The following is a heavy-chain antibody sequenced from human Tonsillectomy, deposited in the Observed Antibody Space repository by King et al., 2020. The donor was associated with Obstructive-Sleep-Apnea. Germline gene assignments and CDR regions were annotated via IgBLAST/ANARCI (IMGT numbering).Heavy chain of an antibody. J-gene: IGHJ4*02. Sequence: VQLVESGGGVVQPGRSLRLSCAASVFTFSSYGMHWVRQAPGKGLEWVAVISYDGSNKYYADSVKGRFTISRDNSKNTLYLQMNSLRAEDTAVYYCAKEYSGRRNDYWGQGTLVTVSS. CDR2: ISYDGSNK. D-gene: IGHD1-26*01. CDR1: VFTFSSYG. CDR3: AKEYSGRRNDY. V-gene: IGHV3-30*18.